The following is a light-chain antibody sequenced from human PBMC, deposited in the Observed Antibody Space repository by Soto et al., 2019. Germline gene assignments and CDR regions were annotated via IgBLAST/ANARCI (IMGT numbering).Light chain of an antibody. Sequence: QSVLTQPPSASGTPGQRVTISCSGSSSNIGGNSVNWYQHLPGAAPRLLIYDNNRRPSGVPDRFSGSKSGTSASLAISGLRSEDEADYYCATWDDSLSGRVFGGGTKLTVL. CDR3: ATWDDSLSGRV. CDR2: DNN. V-gene: IGLV1-47*02. J-gene: IGLJ3*02. CDR1: SSNIGGNS.